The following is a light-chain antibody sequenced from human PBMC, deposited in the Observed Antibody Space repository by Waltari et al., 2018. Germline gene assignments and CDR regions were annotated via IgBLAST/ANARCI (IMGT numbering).Light chain of an antibody. CDR3: QVWDSSSGHRV. CDR1: DIGSKS. Sequence: SYVLTPPPSVSVAPGKTASITCGGNDIGSKSVYWYQQKPGQAPVLVIYYDSDRPSGIPERFSGSNSGNTATLTISRVEAGDEADYYCQVWDSSSGHRVFGGGTKLTVL. CDR2: YDS. J-gene: IGLJ3*02. V-gene: IGLV3-21*04.